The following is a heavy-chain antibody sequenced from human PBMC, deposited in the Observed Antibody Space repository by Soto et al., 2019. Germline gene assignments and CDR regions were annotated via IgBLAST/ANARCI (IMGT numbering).Heavy chain of an antibody. D-gene: IGHD2-2*01. J-gene: IGHJ4*02. CDR2: IYYSGST. CDR1: GGSISSYY. Sequence: PSETLSLTCTVSGGSISSYYWSWIRQPPGKGLEWIGYIYYSGSTNYNPSLKSRVTISVDTSKNQFSLKLSSVTAADTAVYYCARLVVPAAGLDYWGQGTLVTVSS. CDR3: ARLVVPAAGLDY. V-gene: IGHV4-59*01.